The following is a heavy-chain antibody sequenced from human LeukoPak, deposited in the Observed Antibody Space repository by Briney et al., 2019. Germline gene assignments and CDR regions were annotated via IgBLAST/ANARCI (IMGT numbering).Heavy chain of an antibody. D-gene: IGHD3-22*01. V-gene: IGHV3-66*02. Sequence: GGSLRLSCAASGFTVSSNYMCWVRQATGKGLEWVSVIYSGGSTYYADSVKGRFTISRDNSKNTLYLQMNSLRAEDTAVYYCARDPPGYYDSSGYFTWGQGTLVTVSS. CDR2: IYSGGST. CDR3: ARDPPGYYDSSGYFT. CDR1: GFTVSSNY. J-gene: IGHJ5*02.